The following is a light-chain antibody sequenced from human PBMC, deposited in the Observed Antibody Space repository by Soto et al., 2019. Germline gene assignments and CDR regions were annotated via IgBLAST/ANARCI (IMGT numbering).Light chain of an antibody. CDR2: TAS. CDR3: QTFNFFLWT. J-gene: IGKJ1*01. Sequence: DFQMTQYPSSVAASVGDRVPITCRASQGISRWLAWYQQKPGKAPKLLIYTASSVQSVVPSRFSGRVSGPAFTLTTSSLQPEDLANYHCQTFNFFLWTFVHGTQ. CDR1: QGISRW. V-gene: IGKV1-12*01.